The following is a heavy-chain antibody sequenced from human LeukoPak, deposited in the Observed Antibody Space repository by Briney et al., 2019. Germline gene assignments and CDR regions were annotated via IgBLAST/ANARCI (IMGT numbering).Heavy chain of an antibody. Sequence: ASVKVSCKASGYTFTSYGINWVRQATGQGLEWMGWMNPNSGNTGYAQKFQGRVTMTRNTSISTAYMELSSLRSEDTAVYYCARGSGYSSSHATFDPWGQGTLVTVSS. V-gene: IGHV1-8*02. CDR1: GYTFTSYG. CDR3: ARGSGYSSSHATFDP. J-gene: IGHJ5*02. D-gene: IGHD6-13*01. CDR2: MNPNSGNT.